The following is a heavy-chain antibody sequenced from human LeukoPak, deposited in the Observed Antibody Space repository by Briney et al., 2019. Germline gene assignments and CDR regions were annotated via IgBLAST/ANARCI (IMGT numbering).Heavy chain of an antibody. V-gene: IGHV4-59*01. CDR1: GGSISSYY. D-gene: IGHD1-14*01. J-gene: IGHJ4*02. CDR2: IYYSGST. Sequence: PSETLSLTCSVSGGSISSYYWSWIRQPPGKGLEWIGSIYYSGSTNYNPSLKSRVSISVDTSKNQFSLKLSSVTAADTAVYYCARGGTQRTFDYWGQGTLVTVS. CDR3: ARGGTQRTFDY.